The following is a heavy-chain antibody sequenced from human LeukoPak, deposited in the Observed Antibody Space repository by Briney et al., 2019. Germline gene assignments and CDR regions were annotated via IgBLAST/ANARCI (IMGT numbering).Heavy chain of an antibody. V-gene: IGHV4-39*01. J-gene: IGHJ4*02. Sequence: PSETLSLTCTVSGGSISTSSYYWGWIRQPPGRGLEWIGSIYYSGSTYYNPSLKSRVTISVDASKNQFSLKLSSVTAADTAVYYCARNWYFDYWGQGALVTVSS. D-gene: IGHD1-1*01. CDR1: GGSISTSSYY. CDR2: IYYSGST. CDR3: ARNWYFDY.